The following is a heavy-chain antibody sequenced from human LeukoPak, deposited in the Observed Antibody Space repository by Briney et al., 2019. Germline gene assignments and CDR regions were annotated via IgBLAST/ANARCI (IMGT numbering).Heavy chain of an antibody. D-gene: IGHD2-2*01. CDR3: ARVPAATPIPLDWFDP. Sequence: ASVKVSCKASGYTFTGYYMHWVRQAPGQGLEWMGWINPNSGGTNYAQKLQGRVTMTTDTSTSTAYMELRSLRSDDTAVYYCARVPAATPIPLDWFDPWGQGTLVTVSS. CDR2: INPNSGGT. J-gene: IGHJ5*02. V-gene: IGHV1-2*02. CDR1: GYTFTGYY.